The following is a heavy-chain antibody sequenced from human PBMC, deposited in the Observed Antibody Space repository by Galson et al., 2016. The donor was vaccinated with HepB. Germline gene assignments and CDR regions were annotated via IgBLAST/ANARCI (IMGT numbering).Heavy chain of an antibody. D-gene: IGHD2-15*01. V-gene: IGHV4-4*02. Sequence: SETLSLTCAVSGGSIISSNWWSWVRQPPGKGLEWIGEIYHGGSTHYNPSLKSRVTISVDKSKNQFSLKLSSVTAADTAVYYCARVSSTSGEDNWFGPWGQGTLVTVSS. J-gene: IGHJ5*02. CDR2: IYHGGST. CDR1: GGSIISSNW. CDR3: ARVSSTSGEDNWFGP.